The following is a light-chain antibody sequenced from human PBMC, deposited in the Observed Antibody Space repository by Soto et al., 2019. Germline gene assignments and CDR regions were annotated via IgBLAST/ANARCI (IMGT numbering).Light chain of an antibody. V-gene: IGKV3-20*01. CDR2: GAS. J-gene: IGKJ5*01. Sequence: EIVMTQSPGTLSVSPGERVTLNCRASQSALSSNLAWYQQQPGQAPRLLIHGASRRATGIPDRFSGSGSGTDFTLTISSLQPEDFAVYSCQQYSKSPITFGQGTRLEI. CDR1: QSALSSN. CDR3: QQYSKSPIT.